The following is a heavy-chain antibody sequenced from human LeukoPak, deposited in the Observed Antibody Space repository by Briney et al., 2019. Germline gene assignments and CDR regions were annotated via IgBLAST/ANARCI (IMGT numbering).Heavy chain of an antibody. Sequence: ASVKVSCKASGGTFSSYAISWVRQAPGQGLEWMGGIIPIFGTANYAQKFQGRVTITADESTSTAYMELSSLRSEDTAVYYCASHPYKAMLPHFDYWGQGTLVTVSS. V-gene: IGHV1-69*13. CDR3: ASHPYKAMLPHFDY. CDR1: GGTFSSYA. CDR2: IIPIFGTA. J-gene: IGHJ4*02. D-gene: IGHD5-18*01.